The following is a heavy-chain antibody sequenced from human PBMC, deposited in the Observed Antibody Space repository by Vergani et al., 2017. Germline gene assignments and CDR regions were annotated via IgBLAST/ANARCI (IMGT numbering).Heavy chain of an antibody. CDR2: IYPGDSDT. CDR3: ARSYYDFWSGYYPPIDY. Sequence: EVQLVQSGAEVKKPGESLKISCKGSGYSFTSYWIGWVRQMPGKGLEWMGIIYPGDSDTRYSPSFQGQVTISADKSISTAYLQWSSLKASDTARYYCARSYYDFWSGYYPPIDYWGQGTLVTVSS. V-gene: IGHV5-51*01. D-gene: IGHD3-3*01. J-gene: IGHJ4*02. CDR1: GYSFTSYW.